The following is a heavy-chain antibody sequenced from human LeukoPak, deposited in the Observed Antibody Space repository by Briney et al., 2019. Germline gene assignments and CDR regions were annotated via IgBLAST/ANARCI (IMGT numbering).Heavy chain of an antibody. CDR3: ARDKGGMVPFDY. V-gene: IGHV3-21*01. J-gene: IGHJ4*02. CDR2: ISSSSSYI. Sequence: GGSLRLSCAASGFTFSSYSMNWVRQAPGKGLEWVSSISSSSSYIYYADSVKGRFTISRDNAKNSLYLQMNSLRAEDTAVYFRARDKGGMVPFDYWGQGTLVTVSS. CDR1: GFTFSSYS. D-gene: IGHD3-10*01.